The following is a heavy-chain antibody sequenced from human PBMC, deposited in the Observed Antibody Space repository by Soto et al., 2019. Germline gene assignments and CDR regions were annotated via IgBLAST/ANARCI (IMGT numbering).Heavy chain of an antibody. V-gene: IGHV4-34*01. J-gene: IGHJ6*03. CDR1: GGSFSGYY. CDR3: ARMRGAYSNYVYYYMDF. D-gene: IGHD4-4*01. Sequence: QVQLQQWGAGLLKPSETLSLTCAVYGGSFSGYYWSWIRQPPGKGLEWIGEINHSGSTNYNPSLKRLVTISVDTSKNQFSRTLSSVNAADTAVYYCARMRGAYSNYVYYYMDFWGKGTTVTVSS. CDR2: INHSGST.